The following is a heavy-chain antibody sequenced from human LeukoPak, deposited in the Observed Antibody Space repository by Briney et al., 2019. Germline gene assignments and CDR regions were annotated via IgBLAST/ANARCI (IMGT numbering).Heavy chain of an antibody. D-gene: IGHD5-18*01. CDR3: AGGYSYGSTYYYMDV. CDR2: IYYSGST. CDR1: GGSISSYY. J-gene: IGHJ6*03. V-gene: IGHV4-59*01. Sequence: YPSETLSLTCTVSGGSISSYYWSWIRQPPGKGLEWIGYIYYSGSTNCNPSLKSRVTISVDTSKNQFSLKLSSVPAADTAVYYCAGGYSYGSTYYYMDVWGKGTTVTISS.